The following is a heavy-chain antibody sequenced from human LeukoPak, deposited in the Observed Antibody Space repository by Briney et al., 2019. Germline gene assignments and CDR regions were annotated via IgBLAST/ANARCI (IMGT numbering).Heavy chain of an antibody. D-gene: IGHD6-19*01. CDR1: GYTFTSYD. CDR2: MNPNSGNT. J-gene: IGHJ4*02. V-gene: IGHV1-8*01. CDR3: ARVDSSGWYGNYYFDY. Sequence: EASVKVSCTAYGYTFTSYDINLVRQATGQGLEWMGWMNPNSGNTGYAQKFQGRVTMTRNTSISTAYMELSSLRSEDTAVYYCARVDSSGWYGNYYFDYWGQGTLVTVSS.